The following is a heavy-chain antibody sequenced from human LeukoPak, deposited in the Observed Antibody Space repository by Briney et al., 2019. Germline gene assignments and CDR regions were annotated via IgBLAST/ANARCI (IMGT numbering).Heavy chain of an antibody. CDR2: ISNSGDRT. D-gene: IGHD1-26*01. V-gene: IGHV3-23*01. CDR3: AKDFVPRGGSYFPGFDY. J-gene: IGHJ4*02. CDR1: GFTFSSYA. Sequence: SGGSLRLSCTASGFTFSSYAMNWVRQAPGKGLKWVSTISNSGDRTYYADSVKGRFTISRDNSKNTLYLQMNSLRTEDTAVYYCAKDFVPRGGSYFPGFDYWGQGTLVIVSS.